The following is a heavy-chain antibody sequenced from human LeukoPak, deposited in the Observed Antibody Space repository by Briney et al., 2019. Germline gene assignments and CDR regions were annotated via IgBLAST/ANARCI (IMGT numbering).Heavy chain of an antibody. V-gene: IGHV3-23*01. Sequence: GGSLRLSCVVSGLTFRTYGMSWVRQVPGMGLEWVSVISGSGGNTYYADSVKGRFTVSRDNSKNTLYLQMNSLRADDTAVYYCATKAGWLPIAASLYMDVWGKGTTVTVSS. CDR3: ATKAGWLPIAASLYMDV. J-gene: IGHJ6*03. CDR1: GLTFRTYG. CDR2: ISGSGGNT. D-gene: IGHD5-24*01.